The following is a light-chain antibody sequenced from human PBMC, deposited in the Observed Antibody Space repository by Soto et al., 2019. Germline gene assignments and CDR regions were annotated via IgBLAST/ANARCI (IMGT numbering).Light chain of an antibody. V-gene: IGLV2-8*01. CDR2: EVS. CDR1: HSDIGAYNY. J-gene: IGLJ1*01. CDR3: SSFKGTNSFV. Sequence: QSALTQPPSASGSPGQSVTIPCTGTHSDIGAYNYVSWYQQRPGEAPKLIIYEVSKRPSGVPDRIFVSKSGNTASLTVSGLQADDEANYYCSSFKGTNSFVFGTGTKLTVL.